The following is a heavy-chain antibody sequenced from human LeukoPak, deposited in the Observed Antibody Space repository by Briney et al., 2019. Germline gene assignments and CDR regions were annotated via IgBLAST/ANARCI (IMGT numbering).Heavy chain of an antibody. V-gene: IGHV4-30-2*01. J-gene: IGHJ4*02. Sequence: SQTLSLTCAVSGGSISSGGYSWSWIRQPPGKGLEWIGYIYHSGSTYYNPSLKSRVTISVDRSKNQFSLKLSSVTAADTAVYYCARGSLYGDYFDYRGQRTLVTVSS. CDR3: ARGSLYGDYFDY. D-gene: IGHD4-17*01. CDR1: GGSISSGGYS. CDR2: IYHSGST.